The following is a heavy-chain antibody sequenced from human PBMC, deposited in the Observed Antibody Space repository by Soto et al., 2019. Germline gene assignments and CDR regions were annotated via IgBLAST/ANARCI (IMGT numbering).Heavy chain of an antibody. CDR3: ARTLYGDNVDY. Sequence: PSEMLSLTCAVSGGSISSSSYYWGWIRQPPGKGLEWIGSIYYSGSTYYNPSLKSRVTISVDTSKNQFSLKLSSVTAADTAVYYCARTLYGDNVDYWGQGTMVTVSS. CDR2: IYYSGST. J-gene: IGHJ4*02. V-gene: IGHV4-39*01. CDR1: GGSISSSSYY. D-gene: IGHD4-17*01.